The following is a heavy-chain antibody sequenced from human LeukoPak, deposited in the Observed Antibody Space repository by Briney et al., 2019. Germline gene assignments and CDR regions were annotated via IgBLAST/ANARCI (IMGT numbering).Heavy chain of an antibody. V-gene: IGHV3-74*01. Sequence: GGSLRLSCVVSGFSFSDYWMHWVRKAPGKGRVWVSGIKTDGSDRRYADFVTGRFTISRDNAKNTLFLQMNSLRAEDTAVYYCIRDFLTVTTNDYWGQGTLVTVSS. CDR1: GFSFSDYW. D-gene: IGHD4-11*01. CDR3: IRDFLTVTTNDY. J-gene: IGHJ4*02. CDR2: IKTDGSDR.